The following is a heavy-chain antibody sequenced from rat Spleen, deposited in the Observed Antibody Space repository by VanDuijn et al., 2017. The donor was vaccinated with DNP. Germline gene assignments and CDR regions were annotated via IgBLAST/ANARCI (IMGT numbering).Heavy chain of an antibody. V-gene: IGHV5-22*01. D-gene: IGHD4-3*01. J-gene: IGHJ1*01. Sequence: EVQLVESGGGLVQPGNSLKLSCAASGFTFSGYAMAWVRQAPTKGLEWVAYISYDGGSPNYGDSVKGRFTISRDNAKSTLYLQMNSLRSEDMATYYCARPKSGYWYFDFWGPGTMVTVSS. CDR3: ARPKSGYWYFDF. CDR1: GFTFSGYA. CDR2: ISYDGGSP.